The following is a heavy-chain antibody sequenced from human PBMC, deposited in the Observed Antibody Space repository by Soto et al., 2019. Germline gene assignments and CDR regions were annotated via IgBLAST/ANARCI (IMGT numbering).Heavy chain of an antibody. D-gene: IGHD2-15*01. J-gene: IGHJ5*02. CDR2: ISAYNGNT. CDR3: ARGSYCSGGSCYGDWFDP. CDR1: GYSFTSYD. Sequence: ASVKVSCTASGYSFTSYDISWVRQATGQGPEWMGWISAYNGNTNYAQKLQGRVTMTTDTSTSTTYMELRSLRSDDTAVYYCARGSYCSGGSCYGDWFDPWGQGTLVTVSS. V-gene: IGHV1-18*01.